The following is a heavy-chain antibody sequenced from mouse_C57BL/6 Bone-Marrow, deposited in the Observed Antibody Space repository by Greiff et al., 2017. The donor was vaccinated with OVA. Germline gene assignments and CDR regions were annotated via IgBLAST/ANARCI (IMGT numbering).Heavy chain of an antibody. J-gene: IGHJ3*01. CDR3: AREDDYFSYWFAY. V-gene: IGHV1-78*01. D-gene: IGHD2-4*01. CDR1: GYTFTDHT. Sequence: VKLQQSDAELVKPGASVKISCKVSGYTFTDHTIHWMKQRPEQGLEWIGYIYPRDGSTKYNDKFKGKATLTADKSSSTAYMQLNSLTSEDSAVYFCAREDDYFSYWFAYWGQGTLVTVSA. CDR2: IYPRDGST.